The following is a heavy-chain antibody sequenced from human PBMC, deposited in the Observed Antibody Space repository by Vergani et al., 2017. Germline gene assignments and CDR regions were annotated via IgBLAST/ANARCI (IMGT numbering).Heavy chain of an antibody. V-gene: IGHV3-33*01. J-gene: IGHJ6*03. Sequence: QVQLVESGGGVVQPGRSLRLSCAASGFTFNQYGMHWVRQAPGKGLEWVAVTWYDGNNKQYADSVKGRFTISRDNSKSTMYLQMNSLRDEDTAVYYCARDQVPAAIRLNVGNYMDVWGKGTTVIVSS. CDR3: ARDQVPAAIRLNVGNYMDV. D-gene: IGHD2-2*02. CDR1: GFTFNQYG. CDR2: TWYDGNNK.